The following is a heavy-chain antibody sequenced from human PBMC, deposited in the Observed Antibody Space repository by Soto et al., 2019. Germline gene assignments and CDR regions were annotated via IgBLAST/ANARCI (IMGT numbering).Heavy chain of an antibody. CDR1: GFTFSSYS. Sequence: GGSLRLSCAASGFTFSSYSMNWVRQAPGKGLEWVSAISGSGGSTYYADSVKGRFTISRDNSKNTLYLQMNSLRAEDTAVYYCAKDSWPAYLNYYYYMDVWGKGTTVTVSS. D-gene: IGHD1-26*01. CDR2: ISGSGGST. CDR3: AKDSWPAYLNYYYYMDV. J-gene: IGHJ6*03. V-gene: IGHV3-23*01.